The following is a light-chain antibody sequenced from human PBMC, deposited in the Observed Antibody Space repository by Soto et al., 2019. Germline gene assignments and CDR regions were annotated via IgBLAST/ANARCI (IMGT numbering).Light chain of an antibody. CDR3: SSFAGNNNVV. CDR2: DVN. V-gene: IGLV2-8*01. CDR1: SSDIGGYSY. J-gene: IGLJ1*01. Sequence: QSVLTQPPSASGSPGQSVTISCTGTSSDIGGYSYVSWYQHHPGKGPKLMIYDVNKRPSGVPDRFSGSKSGNTASLTVSGLQAEDEAHYYCSSFAGNNNVVFGTGTKVTVL.